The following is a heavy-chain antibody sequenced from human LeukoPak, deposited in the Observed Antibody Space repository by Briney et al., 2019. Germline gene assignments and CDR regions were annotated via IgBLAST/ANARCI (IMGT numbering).Heavy chain of an antibody. CDR1: GFTFSSYG. D-gene: IGHD6-19*01. V-gene: IGHV3-33*01. J-gene: IGHJ4*02. CDR2: IWYDGSNI. Sequence: GGPLRLSCAASGFTFSSYGFHWVRQAPGKGLEWVAVIWYDGSNIYYANSVKGRFTISRDNSKNTLYLQMNSLRAEDTAVYYCARASIAVAGLAEYWGQGTLVTVSS. CDR3: ARASIAVAGLAEY.